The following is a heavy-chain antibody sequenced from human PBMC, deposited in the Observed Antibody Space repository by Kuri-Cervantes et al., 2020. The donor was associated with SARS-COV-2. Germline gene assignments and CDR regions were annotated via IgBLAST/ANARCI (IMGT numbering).Heavy chain of an antibody. CDR3: ARDNSRRLYYYYMDV. J-gene: IGHJ6*03. V-gene: IGHV4-34*01. D-gene: IGHD1-20*01. CDR1: YGTLTGYQ. CDR2: INHRGDT. Sequence: SQTLSLTCALYYGTLTGYQWSWIRQPPGKGLEWIGGINHRGDTYYNPSLEGRVTISRDTSENKFSLRLSSVTAADTAVYYCARDNSRRLYYYYMDVWGKGTTVTVSS.